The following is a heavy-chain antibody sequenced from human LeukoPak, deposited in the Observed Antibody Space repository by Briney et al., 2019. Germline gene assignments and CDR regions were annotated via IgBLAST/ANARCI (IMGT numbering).Heavy chain of an antibody. Sequence: SETLSLTCTVSGGSISSSSYYWGWIRQPPGKGLEWIGSIYYSGSTYYNPSLKSRVTISVDTSKNQFSLKLSSVTAADTAVYYCASLGVRGILYWGQGTLVTVSS. J-gene: IGHJ4*02. D-gene: IGHD3-10*01. CDR1: GGSISSSSYY. CDR3: ASLGVRGILY. V-gene: IGHV4-39*07. CDR2: IYYSGST.